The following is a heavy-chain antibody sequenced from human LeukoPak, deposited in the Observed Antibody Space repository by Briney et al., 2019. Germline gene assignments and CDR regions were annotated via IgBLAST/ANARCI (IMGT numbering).Heavy chain of an antibody. CDR2: INPNSGGT. D-gene: IGHD3-10*01. CDR3: ASYFYGSGSLNWFDP. Sequence: GASVKVSCKASGYTFTGYYMHWVRQAPGQGLERMGWINPNSGGTNYAQKFQGRVTMTRDTSISTAYMELSRLRSDDTAVYYCASYFYGSGSLNWFDPWGQGTLVTVSS. CDR1: GYTFTGYY. J-gene: IGHJ5*02. V-gene: IGHV1-2*02.